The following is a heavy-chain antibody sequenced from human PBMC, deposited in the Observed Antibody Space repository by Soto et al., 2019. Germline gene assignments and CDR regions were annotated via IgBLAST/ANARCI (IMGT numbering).Heavy chain of an antibody. V-gene: IGHV3-9*01. D-gene: IGHD3-22*01. J-gene: IGHJ1*01. CDR3: AKDSLGIVVAGGYFQH. CDR2: ISWNRGSI. Sequence: EVQLVESGGGLVQPGRYLRLSCAASGFTFDDYAMHWVRQAPWKGLEWGSGISWNRGSIGYADSVKGRFTISRDNAKNSLYLQMNSLRAEDTALYYCAKDSLGIVVAGGYFQHWGQGTLVTVSS. CDR1: GFTFDDYA.